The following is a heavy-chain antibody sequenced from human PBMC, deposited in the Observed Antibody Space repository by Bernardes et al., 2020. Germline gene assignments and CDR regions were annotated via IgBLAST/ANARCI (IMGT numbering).Heavy chain of an antibody. D-gene: IGHD6-19*01. CDR2: ISWNSGSI. J-gene: IGHJ4*02. CDR3: AKDYETGELGIAVEGYCGH. CDR1: GFIFDDVA. V-gene: IGHV3-9*01. Sequence: GGSLRLCCASCGFIFDDVAMHWVRQAPGKGLEWVSGISWNSGSIGYAASVKGRFTISRDNAKNSLYLQMNSLRPDDTALYYCAKDYETGELGIAVEGYCGHWGQGTLVTVSS.